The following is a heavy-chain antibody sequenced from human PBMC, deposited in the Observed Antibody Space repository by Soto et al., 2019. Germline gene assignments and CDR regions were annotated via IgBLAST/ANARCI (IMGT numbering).Heavy chain of an antibody. V-gene: IGHV3-74*01. D-gene: IGHD3-10*01. CDR2: IDEYGSTI. Sequence: GGSLRLSCAASGFTFSSYWMHWVRQVPGKGLLWVSRIDEYGSTINYADSVKGRFTISRDNARNTLYLEMNSLRAEDTALYYCTRDIGGKGAYWGPGTLVTVSS. CDR1: GFTFSSYW. J-gene: IGHJ4*02. CDR3: TRDIGGKGAY.